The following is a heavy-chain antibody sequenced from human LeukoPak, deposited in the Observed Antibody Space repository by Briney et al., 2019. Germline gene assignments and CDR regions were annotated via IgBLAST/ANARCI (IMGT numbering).Heavy chain of an antibody. CDR2: ISRRDDYT. CDR1: GFAFISYA. V-gene: IGHV3-23*01. Sequence: GSLRLSGAASGFAFISYARSWVRQPPGKGLEWVSVISRRDDYTYYADSVKGRFTISRDNSKNTLYLQMNTLRAEDTAVYYCANDYRSGGFHDFWGQGTLVTVSS. D-gene: IGHD3-10*01. CDR3: ANDYRSGGFHDF. J-gene: IGHJ4*02.